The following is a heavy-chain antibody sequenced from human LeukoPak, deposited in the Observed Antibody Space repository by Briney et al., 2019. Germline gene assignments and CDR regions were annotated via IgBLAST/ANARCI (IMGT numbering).Heavy chain of an antibody. J-gene: IGHJ4*02. CDR1: GYTFTDCY. V-gene: IGHV1-2*02. Sequence: VASVTVSCTTSGYTFTDCYVHWVRQAPGQGREWMGWINPNSGDTNYAQKFQGRVTMTRDTSISTAYMELSRLRSDDTAVYYCARDRIAAAGTLDYWGQGTLVTVSS. CDR3: ARDRIAAAGTLDY. CDR2: INPNSGDT. D-gene: IGHD6-13*01.